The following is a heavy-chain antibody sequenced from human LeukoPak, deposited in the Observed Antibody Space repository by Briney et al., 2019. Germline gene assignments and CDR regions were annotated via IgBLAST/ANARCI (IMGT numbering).Heavy chain of an antibody. CDR3: ARDSEQQLVGYCYYYYMDV. CDR2: INPSGGST. D-gene: IGHD6-13*01. V-gene: IGHV1-46*01. Sequence: ASVKVSCKASGYTFTSYYMHWVRQAPGQGLEWMGIINPSGGSTSYAQKFQGRVTMTRDMSTSTVYMELSSLRSEDTAVYYCARDSEQQLVGYCYYYYMDVWGKGTTVTVSS. CDR1: GYTFTSYY. J-gene: IGHJ6*03.